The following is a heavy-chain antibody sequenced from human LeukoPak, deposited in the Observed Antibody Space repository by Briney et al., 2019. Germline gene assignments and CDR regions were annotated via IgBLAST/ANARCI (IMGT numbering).Heavy chain of an antibody. J-gene: IGHJ6*02. CDR1: GYTFTSYD. Sequence: ASVKVSCKASGYTFTSYDINWVRQATGQGLEWMGWMNPNSSNTGYAQKFQGRVTMTRNTSISTAYMELSSLRSEDTAVYYCARVCLTGPPDRCYGMDVWGQGTTVTVSS. D-gene: IGHD7-27*01. CDR2: MNPNSSNT. CDR3: ARVCLTGPPDRCYGMDV. V-gene: IGHV1-8*01.